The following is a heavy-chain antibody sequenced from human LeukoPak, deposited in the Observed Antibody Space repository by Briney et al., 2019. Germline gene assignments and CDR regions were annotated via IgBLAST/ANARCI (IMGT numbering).Heavy chain of an antibody. CDR2: INTNTGNP. V-gene: IGHV7-4-1*02. J-gene: IGHJ6*04. Sequence: GASVKVSCTASGYTFTSYAMNWVRQAPGQGLEWMGWINTNTGNPTYAQGFTGRFVFSLDTSVSTAYLQISSLKAEDTAVYYCTRDRWGGGYTSRGMDVWGKGTTVTISS. CDR1: GYTFTSYA. D-gene: IGHD5-12*01. CDR3: TRDRWGGGYTSRGMDV.